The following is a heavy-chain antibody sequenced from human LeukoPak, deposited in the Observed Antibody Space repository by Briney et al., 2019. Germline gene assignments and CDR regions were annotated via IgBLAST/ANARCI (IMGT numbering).Heavy chain of an antibody. J-gene: IGHJ4*02. D-gene: IGHD3-10*01. V-gene: IGHV3-21*01. CDR1: GFTFSSYS. CDR2: ISSSSSYI. Sequence: GGSLRLSCAASGFTFSSYSMNWVRQAPGKGLGWVSSISSSSSYIYYADSVKGRFTISRDNAKNSLYLQMNSLRAEDTAVYYCARDLGVPGPQDYWGQGTLVTVSS. CDR3: ARDLGVPGPQDY.